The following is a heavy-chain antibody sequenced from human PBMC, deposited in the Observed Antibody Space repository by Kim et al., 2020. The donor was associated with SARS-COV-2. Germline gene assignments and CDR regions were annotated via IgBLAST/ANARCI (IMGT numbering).Heavy chain of an antibody. CDR3: ATKYTGYYYDSSGYFPFDY. J-gene: IGHJ4*02. CDR2: IIPIFGTA. Sequence: SVKVSCKASGGTFSSYAISWVRQAPGQGLEWMGGIIPIFGTANYAQKFQGRVTITADESTSTAYMELSSLRSEDTAVYYCATKYTGYYYDSSGYFPFDYWGQGTLVTVSS. D-gene: IGHD3-22*01. V-gene: IGHV1-69*13. CDR1: GGTFSSYA.